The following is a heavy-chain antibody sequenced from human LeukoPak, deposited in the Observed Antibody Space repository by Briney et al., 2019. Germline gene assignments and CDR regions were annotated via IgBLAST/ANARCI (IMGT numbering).Heavy chain of an antibody. CDR2: ISGSGGST. CDR1: GFTFSSYA. Sequence: GGSLRLSCAASGFTFSSYAMSWVRQAPGKGLEWVSAISGSGGSTYYADSVKGRFTISRDNSKNTLYLRMNSQRAEDTAVYYCAKDGDVDTAMVLDYWGQGTLVTVSS. CDR3: AKDGDVDTAMVLDY. J-gene: IGHJ4*02. V-gene: IGHV3-23*01. D-gene: IGHD5-18*01.